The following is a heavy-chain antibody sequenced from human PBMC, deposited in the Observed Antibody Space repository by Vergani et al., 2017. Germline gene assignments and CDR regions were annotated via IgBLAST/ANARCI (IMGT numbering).Heavy chain of an antibody. Sequence: QVQLVESGGGVVQRGGSLRLSCATSGFTLSNYDMQWIRQGPGKGLEFVAFIQFDGGSQYYADSVKGRFTLSRDFSKNTLYLQMNSLRTDDTAKYYCAKHFRGWGIDYWGQGTQVIVSS. V-gene: IGHV3-30*02. D-gene: IGHD3-16*01. J-gene: IGHJ4*02. CDR3: AKHFRGWGIDY. CDR2: IQFDGGSQ. CDR1: GFTLSNYD.